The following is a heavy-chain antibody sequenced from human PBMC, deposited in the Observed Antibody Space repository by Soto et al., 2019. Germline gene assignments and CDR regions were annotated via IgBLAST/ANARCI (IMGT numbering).Heavy chain of an antibody. V-gene: IGHV3-23*01. CDR1: GCTFSSYS. CDR2: ISGSGGVT. J-gene: IGHJ3*02. D-gene: IGHD2-21*01. Sequence: GGSLRLSWAASGCTFSSYSMNCVRQAPGKGLEWVSIISGSGGVTSYADSVKGRFTISRDNSKNSLFLQMKSLRDEDTAVYYCAKVTDCGVSRCDDGIDIWGHGTLVTVSS. CDR3: AKVTDCGVSRCDDGIDI.